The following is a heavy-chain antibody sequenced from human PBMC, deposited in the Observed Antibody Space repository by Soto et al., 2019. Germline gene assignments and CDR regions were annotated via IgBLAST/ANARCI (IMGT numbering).Heavy chain of an antibody. Sequence: QVQLQESGPGLVKPSGTLSLTCAVSSGSISSSNWWSWVRQPPGKGLEWIGEIYHRGSTNYNPSLKRRVTISVDKSKTQFSLKLSCVTAADTAVYYCARGTVAVVPAAIGPYYFDYWGQGTLVTVSS. D-gene: IGHD2-2*01. V-gene: IGHV4-4*02. CDR2: IYHRGST. J-gene: IGHJ4*02. CDR3: ARGTVAVVPAAIGPYYFDY. CDR1: SGSISSSNW.